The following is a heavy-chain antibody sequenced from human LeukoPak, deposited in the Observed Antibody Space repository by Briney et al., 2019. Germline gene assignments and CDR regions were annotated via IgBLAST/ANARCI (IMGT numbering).Heavy chain of an antibody. CDR3: ARVGNPLVTVFAWFDP. CDR2: IYYSGGT. Sequence: SETLSLTCTVSGGSITSSSYYWGWIRQPPGKGLEWIGNIYYSGGTYYNPSLKSRVTISVATPKNQFSLKLSSVTAADTAVYYCARVGNPLVTVFAWFDPWGQGTLVTVSS. D-gene: IGHD3-3*01. V-gene: IGHV4-39*07. CDR1: GGSITSSSYY. J-gene: IGHJ5*02.